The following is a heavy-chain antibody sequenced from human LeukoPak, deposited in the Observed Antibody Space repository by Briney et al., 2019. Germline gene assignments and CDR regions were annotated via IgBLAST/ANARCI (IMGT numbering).Heavy chain of an antibody. D-gene: IGHD2-21*02. CDR2: IFPIFGTA. CDR3: ARGPIVVVTAANLDY. V-gene: IGHV1-69*06. CDR1: GGTFSSYA. J-gene: IGHJ4*02. Sequence: ASVKVSCTASGGTFSSYAISWVRQSPEQGLEWMGRIFPIFGTANYAQKFQGRVTITADKSTSTAYMELSSLRSEDTAVYYRARGPIVVVTAANLDYSGQGTLVTVSS.